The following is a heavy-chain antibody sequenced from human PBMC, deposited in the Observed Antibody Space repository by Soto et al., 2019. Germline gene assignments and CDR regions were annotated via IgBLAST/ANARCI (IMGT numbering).Heavy chain of an antibody. CDR1: GHTLTSYA. Sequence: ASVKVSCKASGHTLTSYAMHWVRQAPGQRLEWMGWINAGNGNTKYSQKFQGRVTITRETSASTAYMELSSLRSEDTAVYYCARQGTAVAGMNWFDPWGQGTLVTVSS. D-gene: IGHD6-19*01. V-gene: IGHV1-3*01. CDR3: ARQGTAVAGMNWFDP. CDR2: INAGNGNT. J-gene: IGHJ5*02.